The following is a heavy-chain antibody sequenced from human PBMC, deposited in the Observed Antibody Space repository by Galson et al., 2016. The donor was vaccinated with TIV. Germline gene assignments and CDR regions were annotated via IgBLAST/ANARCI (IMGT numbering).Heavy chain of an antibody. CDR1: GFRFNSYA. J-gene: IGHJ4*02. Sequence: SLRLSCAASGFRFNSYAMNWVRQAPGKGLEWVSSIGGTGGSTYYADSVKGRFTIFRDSYKDTVYLQMNSLRAEDTATYFCAKDRQWIPSSLDYWGQGILVTVSS. CDR3: AKDRQWIPSSLDY. CDR2: IGGTGGST. V-gene: IGHV3-23*01. D-gene: IGHD5-18*01.